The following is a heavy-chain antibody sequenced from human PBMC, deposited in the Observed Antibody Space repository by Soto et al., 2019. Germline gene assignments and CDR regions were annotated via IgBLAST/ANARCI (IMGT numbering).Heavy chain of an antibody. D-gene: IGHD6-19*01. V-gene: IGHV2-70*01. Sequence: SGPTLVNPTQTLTLTCTFSGFSLSTSGMCVSWIRQPPGKALEWLALIDWGDEKYYSTSLKTRLTISKDTSKNQVVLTMTNMDPVDTATYYCARIRNTRGSRWYYFDYWGQGTLVPVYS. CDR3: ARIRNTRGSRWYYFDY. CDR1: GFSLSTSGMC. J-gene: IGHJ4*02. CDR2: IDWGDEK.